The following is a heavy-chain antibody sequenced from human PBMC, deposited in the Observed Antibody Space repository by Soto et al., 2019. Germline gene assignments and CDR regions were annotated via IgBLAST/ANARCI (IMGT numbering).Heavy chain of an antibody. J-gene: IGHJ4*02. Sequence: EVQLLESGGGLVQPGGSLTLSCAASGFTFTTYAMTWVRQAPGKGLEWVSALSPSGGSTSYADSVKGRVTISRDNSKNTLSLQMNTLRPEDTAVYDCARGWYYFDSWGQGTLVTVSA. D-gene: IGHD6-19*01. V-gene: IGHV3-23*01. CDR2: LSPSGGST. CDR3: ARGWYYFDS. CDR1: GFTFTTYA.